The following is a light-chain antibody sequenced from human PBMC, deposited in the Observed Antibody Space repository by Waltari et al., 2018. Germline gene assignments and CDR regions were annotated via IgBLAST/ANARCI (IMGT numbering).Light chain of an antibody. CDR2: GAS. J-gene: IGKJ4*01. V-gene: IGKV3-15*01. CDR3: QQYHNWPFS. CDR1: ESIRTN. Sequence: EIVMTQSPATLSVSPGERATLSCRASESIRTNLAWYQQKPGQAPRLLIYGASTRATGMPARFSGSGSGTGFTPTISSLQSEDFAVYYCQQYHNWPFSFGGGTKVEIK.